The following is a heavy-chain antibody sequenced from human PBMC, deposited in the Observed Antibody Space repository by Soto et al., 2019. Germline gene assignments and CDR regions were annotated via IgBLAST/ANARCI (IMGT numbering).Heavy chain of an antibody. CDR2: IRSKPNNYAT. D-gene: IGHD3-3*01. J-gene: IGHJ6*03. V-gene: IGHV3-73*01. Sequence: EVQLVESGGGLVQPGGSLKLSCAASGFTFSGSAMHWVRQASGKGREWVGRIRSKPNNYATAYGASVKGRFTIYRDYSKNTAYLQMNRLNTEDTAVYYCSRQASDFWSGKPQYYMDVWGKGTTVTVSS. CDR1: GFTFSGSA. CDR3: SRQASDFWSGKPQYYMDV.